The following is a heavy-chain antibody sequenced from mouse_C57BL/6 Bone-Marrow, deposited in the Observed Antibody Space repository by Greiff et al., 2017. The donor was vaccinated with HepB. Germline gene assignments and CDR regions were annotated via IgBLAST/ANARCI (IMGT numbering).Heavy chain of an antibody. CDR1: GYKFTDYN. CDR2: INPNNGGT. CDR3: ARYTVSFWYFVV. J-gene: IGHJ1*03. Sequence: VQLQQSGPELVKPGASVKIPCKASGYKFTDYNMDWVKQSHGKSLEWIGDINPNNGGTIYNQKFKGKATLTVDKSSSTAYMELRSLTSEDTAVYYCARYTVSFWYFVVWGTVTTVTVSS. V-gene: IGHV1-18*01. D-gene: IGHD1-1*01.